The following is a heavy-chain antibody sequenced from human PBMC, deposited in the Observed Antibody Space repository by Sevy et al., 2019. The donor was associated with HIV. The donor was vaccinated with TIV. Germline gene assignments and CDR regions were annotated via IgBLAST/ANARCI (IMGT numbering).Heavy chain of an antibody. CDR1: GASISRTFYF. V-gene: IGHV4-39*01. Sequence: SETLSLTCSVSGASISRTFYFWGWIRQPPGKGLEWIANFYYTGTTYYNPSLKSRVTLSVDMSENQLSLKLSSVTAADTAVYYCARSMAYADSPLHFRFDPWGQGTLVTVSS. CDR3: ARSMAYADSPLHFRFDP. CDR2: FYYTGTT. D-gene: IGHD4-17*01. J-gene: IGHJ5*02.